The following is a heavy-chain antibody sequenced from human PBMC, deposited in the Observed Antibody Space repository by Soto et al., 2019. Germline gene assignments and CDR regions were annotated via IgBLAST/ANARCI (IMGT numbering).Heavy chain of an antibody. J-gene: IGHJ4*02. CDR2: IKTRTDGGTT. Sequence: GGSLRLSCAASGFTFNSAYMNWVRQAPGKGLEWVGLIKTRTDGGTTDYAAPVKGRFTISRDDSKTTLYLQMTSLKIEDTAVYYCNTLRPNGVDYWGQGTLVTVSS. D-gene: IGHD4-17*01. V-gene: IGHV3-15*07. CDR3: NTLRPNGVDY. CDR1: GFTFNSAY.